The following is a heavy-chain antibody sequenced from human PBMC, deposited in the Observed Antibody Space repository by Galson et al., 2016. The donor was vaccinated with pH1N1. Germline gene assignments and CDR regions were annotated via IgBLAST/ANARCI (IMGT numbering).Heavy chain of an antibody. CDR3: ARPGNYDGDRRGAFDL. J-gene: IGHJ3*01. Sequence: SLRLSCAASGFTFSSWHMDWVRQPPGEGLEWISFITYTSATIYYADSVKGRFTVSRDNAKNSLYLQMNSLRAEDTAVYYCARPGNYDGDRRGAFDLWGQGTMVTVSP. CDR2: ITYTSATI. D-gene: IGHD4-23*01. CDR1: GFTFSSWH. V-gene: IGHV3-48*04.